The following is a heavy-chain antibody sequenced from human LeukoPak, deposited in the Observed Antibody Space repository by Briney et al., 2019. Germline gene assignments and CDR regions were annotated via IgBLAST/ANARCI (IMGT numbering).Heavy chain of an antibody. CDR2: ISSSGSTI. CDR1: GFTFSSYE. D-gene: IGHD1-26*01. J-gene: IGHJ4*02. Sequence: GGSLRLSCAASGFTFSSYEMNWVRQAPGKGLEWVSYISSSGSTIYYADSVKGRFTISRDNAKNSLYLQMNSLGAEDTAVYYCARESPGATRDYWGQGILVTVSS. V-gene: IGHV3-48*03. CDR3: ARESPGATRDY.